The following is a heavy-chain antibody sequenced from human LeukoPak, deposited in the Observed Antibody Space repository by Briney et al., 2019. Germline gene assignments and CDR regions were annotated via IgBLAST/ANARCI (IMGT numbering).Heavy chain of an antibody. CDR3: ARRRYSSGWPFDY. V-gene: IGHV4-39*01. D-gene: IGHD6-19*01. Sequence: SETLSLTCTVSGGSSSSSSYYWGWIRQPPGKGLEWIGSIYYSGSTYYNPSLKSRVTISVDTSKNQFSLKLSSVTAADTAVYYCARRRYSSGWPFDYWGQGTLVTVSS. J-gene: IGHJ4*02. CDR1: GGSSSSSSYY. CDR2: IYYSGST.